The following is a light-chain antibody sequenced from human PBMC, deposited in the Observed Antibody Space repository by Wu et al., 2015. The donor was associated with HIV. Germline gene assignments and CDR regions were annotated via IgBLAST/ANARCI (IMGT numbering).Light chain of an antibody. V-gene: IGKV3-20*01. CDR1: QTVISDY. Sequence: EIVLTQSPGTLSLSPGERATLSCRASQTVISDYLAWYQHKPGQAPRLLIYGASSRATGIPDRFSGSGSGTDFTLTIRRLEPEDFAVYYCQQYGSSIRTFGQGTKVEVK. CDR2: GAS. CDR3: QQYGSSIRT. J-gene: IGKJ1*01.